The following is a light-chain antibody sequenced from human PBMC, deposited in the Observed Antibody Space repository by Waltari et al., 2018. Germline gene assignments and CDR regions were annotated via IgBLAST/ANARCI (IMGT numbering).Light chain of an antibody. CDR3: QQRRDWPLT. J-gene: IGKJ4*01. V-gene: IGKV3-11*01. Sequence: EIVLTQSPATLSLSPGERATLSCRASQRVSNQLGQYQHKPGQAPRLLISDSFNKATGIPARFSGSGSGTDYTLTISSLEAEDSAIYFCQQRRDWPLTFGGGTKVEVK. CDR2: DSF. CDR1: QRVSNQ.